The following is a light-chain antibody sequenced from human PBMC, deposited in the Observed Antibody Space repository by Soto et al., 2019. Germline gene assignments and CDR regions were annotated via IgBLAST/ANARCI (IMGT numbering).Light chain of an antibody. Sequence: EIVFMQHPCTLILYPGERAILSCRASQSVSNNYLAWYQQKPGQAPRLLIYGASNRATGIPDRFSGSGSGTDFTLTISRLEPEDFAVYYCQQYGISGTFGQGTKVAIK. V-gene: IGKV3-20*01. CDR3: QQYGISGT. CDR1: QSVSNNY. CDR2: GAS. J-gene: IGKJ1*01.